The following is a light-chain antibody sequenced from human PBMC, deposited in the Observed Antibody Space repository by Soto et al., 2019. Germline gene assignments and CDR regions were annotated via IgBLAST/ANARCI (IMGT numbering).Light chain of an antibody. CDR2: GAS. CDR3: QQHGSSPRT. CDR1: QSVSNSY. J-gene: IGKJ1*01. Sequence: EIVLTQSPGTLSLSPGERATLSCRASQSVSNSYLAWYQQKPGQAPRLLIYGASNRATGIPDRFSASGSATDFTLTITRLEPEDCAVYYCQQHGSSPRTFGQGTKVEI. V-gene: IGKV3-20*01.